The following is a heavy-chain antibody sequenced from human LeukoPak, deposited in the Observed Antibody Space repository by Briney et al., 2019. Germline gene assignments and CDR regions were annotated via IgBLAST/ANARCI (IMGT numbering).Heavy chain of an antibody. CDR1: GDSISSYY. CDR2: IYKSGTT. Sequence: SETLSLTCTVSGDSISSYYWSWIRQPQEKGLEWIGYIYKSGTTNYNPSLMRRATISADTSKNYVSLRLSSVTAADTAVYYCARARGRITLVRGVIIDACDMGEGGTMVPVSS. J-gene: IGHJ3*02. D-gene: IGHD3-10*01. V-gene: IGHV4-59*12. CDR3: ARARGRITLVRGVIIDACDM.